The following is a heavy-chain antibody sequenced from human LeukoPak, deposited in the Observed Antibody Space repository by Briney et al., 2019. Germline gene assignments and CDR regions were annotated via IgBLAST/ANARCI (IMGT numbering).Heavy chain of an antibody. Sequence: SETLSLTCTVSGGSISSHYWSWIRQPPGKGLEWIGYIYYSGSTNYNPSLKSRVTISVDTSKNQFSLKLSSVTAADTAVYYCATILSLDDYGDSAYSDYWGQGTLVTVSS. CDR2: IYYSGST. CDR1: GGSISSHY. V-gene: IGHV4-59*11. J-gene: IGHJ4*02. D-gene: IGHD4-17*01. CDR3: ATILSLDDYGDSAYSDY.